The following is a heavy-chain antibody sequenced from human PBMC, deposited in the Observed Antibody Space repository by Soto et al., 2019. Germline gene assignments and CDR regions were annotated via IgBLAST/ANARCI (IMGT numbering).Heavy chain of an antibody. J-gene: IGHJ4*02. CDR2: VYYTGSP. CDR1: GDSITSRSYY. D-gene: IGHD3-10*01. V-gene: IGHV4-39*01. CDR3: ARHGVSYGSGSYYNPWDY. Sequence: QVQLQESGPGLVRPSETLSLSCSISGDSITSRSYYWAWIRQSPGKGLEWIGSVYYTGSPYYTSSLKSRVTIAVETSKNQFSLRLKSVTAADTAVYYCARHGVSYGSGSYYNPWDYWGQGALVTVSS.